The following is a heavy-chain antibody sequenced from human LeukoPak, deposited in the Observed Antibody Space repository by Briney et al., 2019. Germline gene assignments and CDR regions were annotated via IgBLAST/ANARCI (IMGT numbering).Heavy chain of an antibody. Sequence: GGSLRLSCAASGFTFSSYSMNWVRQAPGKGLEWVSSISSSSSYIHYADSVKGRFTISRDNAKNSLYLQMNSLRAEDTAVYYCARGTLNIPGEHGAFDYWGQGTLVTVSS. D-gene: IGHD1-14*01. CDR3: ARGTLNIPGEHGAFDY. CDR2: ISSSSSYI. J-gene: IGHJ4*02. V-gene: IGHV3-21*01. CDR1: GFTFSSYS.